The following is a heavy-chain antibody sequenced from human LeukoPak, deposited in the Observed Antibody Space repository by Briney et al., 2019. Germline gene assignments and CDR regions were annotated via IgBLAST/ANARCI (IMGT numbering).Heavy chain of an antibody. CDR2: ISYSGST. CDR3: ARVALYCGHDLLSPLDS. V-gene: IGHV4-59*01. CDR1: GGSISSYY. D-gene: IGHD5-12*01. Sequence: PSETLSLTCTVSGGSISSYYWSWIRQPPGKGLEWIACISYSGSTKYNPSLKSRVTISLDTSKNQLSLKLSSVTAADTAVYYCARVALYCGHDLLSPLDSWGQGTLVTVSS. J-gene: IGHJ4*02.